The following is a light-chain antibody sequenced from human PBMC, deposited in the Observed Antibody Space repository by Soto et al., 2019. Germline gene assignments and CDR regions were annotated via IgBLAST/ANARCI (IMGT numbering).Light chain of an antibody. CDR2: GAS. J-gene: IGKJ4*01. V-gene: IGKV3-15*01. CDR3: LRDPDQPPVN. CDR1: QSVSRN. Sequence: TVMTQSPATLSVAPGERATISCRASQSVSRNLAWYQHPPGQAPPLLIYGASPRPTGIPVRFSFIGSGTELTLTICSLRSADFPLFCALRDPDQPPVNFAGGTKVDIK.